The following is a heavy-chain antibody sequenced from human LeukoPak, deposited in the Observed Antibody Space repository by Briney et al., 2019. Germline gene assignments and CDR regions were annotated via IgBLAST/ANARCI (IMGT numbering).Heavy chain of an antibody. D-gene: IGHD3-3*01. CDR3: ARRKTYYDFWSGYLGILGFDY. CDR2: IHHSGRT. V-gene: IGHV4-38-2*02. J-gene: IGHJ4*02. CDR1: GYSISSDYY. Sequence: WETLSLTCTVSGYSISSDYYWGWIRQPPGKGLEWIGSIHHSGRTYYNPSLKSRVTISVDTSKNQFSLKLSSVTAADTAVYYCARRKTYYDFWSGYLGILGFDYWGQGTLVTVSS.